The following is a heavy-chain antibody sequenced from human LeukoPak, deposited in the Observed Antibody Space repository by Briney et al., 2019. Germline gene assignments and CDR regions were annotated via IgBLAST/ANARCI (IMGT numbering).Heavy chain of an antibody. CDR1: GFTFSSYA. CDR3: TARDGYNSGHRH. J-gene: IGHJ4*02. CDR2: IKSKTDGGTT. Sequence: PGGFLRLSCAASGFTFSSYAMSWVRQAPGKGLEWVGRIKSKTDGGTTDYAAPVKGRFTISRDDSKNTLYLQMNSLKTEDTAVYYCTARDGYNSGHRHWGQGTLVTVSS. V-gene: IGHV3-15*01. D-gene: IGHD5-24*01.